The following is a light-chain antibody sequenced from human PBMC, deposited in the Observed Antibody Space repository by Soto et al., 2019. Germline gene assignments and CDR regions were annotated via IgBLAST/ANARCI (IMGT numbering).Light chain of an antibody. V-gene: IGKV3-20*01. CDR1: QSVTSNY. J-gene: IGKJ1*01. CDR3: HQYDTSPRT. CDR2: GAS. Sequence: EIVLTQSPGTLSLSPVERATLSCMASQSVTSNYLAWYQQKPGQAPKLLIYGASIRATGIPDRFSGSGSGTDFSLTINRLEPEDFAVYFCHQYDTSPRTFGQGTKVDIK.